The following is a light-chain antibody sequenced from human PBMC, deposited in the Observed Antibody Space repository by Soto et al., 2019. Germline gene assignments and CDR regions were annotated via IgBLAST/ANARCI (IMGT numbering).Light chain of an antibody. CDR3: QQYDSTPIT. CDR1: QHVGSSY. V-gene: IGKV3-20*01. Sequence: ESVLTQSAGTLSLSPGERATLSCRASQHVGSSYLAWYQQKPGQAPRLLIYATSNRATAIPDRFSGSGPGTDFTLTISRLEPEDFAVYYCQQYDSTPITFGQGTRLEIK. J-gene: IGKJ5*01. CDR2: ATS.